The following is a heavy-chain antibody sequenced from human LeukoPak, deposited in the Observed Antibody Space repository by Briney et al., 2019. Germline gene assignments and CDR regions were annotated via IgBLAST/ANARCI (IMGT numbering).Heavy chain of an antibody. CDR1: GYTFTSYG. J-gene: IGHJ6*03. D-gene: IGHD2-2*01. CDR3: ASRGPDIVVVPAAAAYYYYYMDV. V-gene: IGHV1-18*01. CDR2: ISAYNGNT. Sequence: GASVKVSCKASGYTFTSYGISWVRQAPGQGLEWMGWISAYNGNTNYAQKLQGRVTMTTDTSTSTAYMELSRLRSDDTAVYYCASRGPDIVVVPAAAAYYYYYMDVWGKGTTVTISS.